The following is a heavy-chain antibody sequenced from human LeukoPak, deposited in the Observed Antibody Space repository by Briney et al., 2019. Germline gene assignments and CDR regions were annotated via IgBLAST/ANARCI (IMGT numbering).Heavy chain of an antibody. CDR1: GYTFTGYY. V-gene: IGHV1-2*02. J-gene: IGHJ3*02. CDR2: INPNSGGT. CDR3: ARGPLWFGELPINAFDI. Sequence: ASVKVSCKASGYTFTGYYMHWVRQAPGQGLEWMGWINPNSGGTNYAQKLQGRVTMTTDTSTSTAYMELRSLRSDDTAVYYCARGPLWFGELPINAFDIWGQGTMVTVSS. D-gene: IGHD3-10*01.